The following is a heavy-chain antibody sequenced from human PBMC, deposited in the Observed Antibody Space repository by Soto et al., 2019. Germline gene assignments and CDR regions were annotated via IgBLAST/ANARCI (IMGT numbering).Heavy chain of an antibody. D-gene: IGHD2-8*01. CDR3: ATAVRLMGSKTAFDI. J-gene: IGHJ3*02. Sequence: ASGKVSCKLSGYSRTKLSMHWVRHAAGNGLKWMGGIDPDNDGTIYTEKFQGSVTMTENTSASRAYMELLSLRSEVTTVYYCATAVRLMGSKTAFDIWGQGTKINVSS. CDR2: IDPDNDGT. V-gene: IGHV1-24*01. CDR1: GYSRTKLS.